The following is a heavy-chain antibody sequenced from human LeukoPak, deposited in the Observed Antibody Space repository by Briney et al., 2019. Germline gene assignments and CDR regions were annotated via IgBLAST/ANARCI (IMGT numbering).Heavy chain of an antibody. Sequence: PSETLSLTCTVSGGSISSYYWSWIRQPPGKGLEWIGYIYYSGSTNYNPSLKSRVTISVDTSKNQFSLKLSSVTAADTAVYYCARAYCGGDCYSSYYYMDVWGKGTTVTVSS. CDR2: IYYSGST. D-gene: IGHD2-21*01. CDR1: GGSISSYY. J-gene: IGHJ6*03. V-gene: IGHV4-59*01. CDR3: ARAYCGGDCYSSYYYMDV.